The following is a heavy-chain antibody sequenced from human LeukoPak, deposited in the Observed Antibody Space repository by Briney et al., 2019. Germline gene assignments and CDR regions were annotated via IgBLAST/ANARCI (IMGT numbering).Heavy chain of an antibody. CDR2: ISGSGGST. CDR3: ASRSAFVATISLDY. V-gene: IGHV3-23*01. D-gene: IGHD5-12*01. CDR1: GFSFSSYA. J-gene: IGHJ4*02. Sequence: PGGSLRLSCAASGFSFSSYAMSWVRQAPGKGLEWVSAISGSGGSTYYADSVKGRFTISRDNAKNSLYLQMNSLRAEDTAVYYCASRSAFVATISLDYWGQGTLVTVSS.